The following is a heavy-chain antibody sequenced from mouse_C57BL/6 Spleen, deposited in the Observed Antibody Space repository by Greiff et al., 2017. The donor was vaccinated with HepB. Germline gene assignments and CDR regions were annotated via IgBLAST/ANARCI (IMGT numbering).Heavy chain of an antibody. D-gene: IGHD3-2*02. V-gene: IGHV1-4*01. CDR2: INPSSGYT. CDR3: AKGAQATAMDY. J-gene: IGHJ4*01. Sequence: QVQLQQSGAELARPGASVKMSCKASGYTFTSYTMHWVKQRPGQGLEWIGFINPSSGYTKYNQKFKDKATLTADKSSSTAYMQLSSLTSEDSAVYYCAKGAQATAMDYWGQGTSVTVSS. CDR1: GYTFTSYT.